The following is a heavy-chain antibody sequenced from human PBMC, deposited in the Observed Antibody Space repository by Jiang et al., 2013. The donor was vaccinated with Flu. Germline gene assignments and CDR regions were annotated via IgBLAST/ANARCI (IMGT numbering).Heavy chain of an antibody. Sequence: PGKGLEWVSAISGSGGSTVLRRLREGRFTISRDNSKNTLYLQMNSLRAEDTAVYYCAKHYIGSSSSLDYWGQGTLVTVSS. CDR2: ISGSGGST. V-gene: IGHV3-23*01. D-gene: IGHD6-6*01. CDR3: AKHYIGSSSSLDY. J-gene: IGHJ4*02.